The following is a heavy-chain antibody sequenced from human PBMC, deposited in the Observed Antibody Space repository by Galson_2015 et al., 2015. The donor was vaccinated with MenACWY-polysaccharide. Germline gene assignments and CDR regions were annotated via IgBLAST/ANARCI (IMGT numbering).Heavy chain of an antibody. D-gene: IGHD2-2*01. V-gene: IGHV4-39*01. CDR1: GGSISSSSYY. CDR2: IYYSGST. J-gene: IGHJ4*02. CDR3: ARQADIVVVPAAMTEWPYYFDY. Sequence: SETLSLTCTVSGGSISSSSYYWGWIRQPPGKGLEWIGSIYYSGSTYYNPSLKSRVTISVDTSKNQFSLKLSSVTAADTAVYYCARQADIVVVPAAMTEWPYYFDYWGQGTLVTVSS.